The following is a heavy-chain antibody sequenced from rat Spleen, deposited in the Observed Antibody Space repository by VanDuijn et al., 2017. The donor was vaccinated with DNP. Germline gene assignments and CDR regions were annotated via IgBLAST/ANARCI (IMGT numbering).Heavy chain of an antibody. CDR1: GFTFSNYG. Sequence: EVQLVESGGGLVQPGRSLKLSCAASGFTFSNYGMHWIRQAPTKGLEWVASISPSGGSTYYRDPVKGRFTISRDNAKSTLYLQMDSLRSEDTATYYCATGGTIAALSIPNWFAYWGQGTLVTVSS. CDR2: ISPSGGST. V-gene: IGHV5-19*01. D-gene: IGHD1-2*01. CDR3: ATGGTIAALSIPNWFAY. J-gene: IGHJ3*01.